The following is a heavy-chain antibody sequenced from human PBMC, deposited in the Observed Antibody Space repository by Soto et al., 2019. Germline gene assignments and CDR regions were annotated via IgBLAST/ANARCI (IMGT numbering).Heavy chain of an antibody. CDR2: IVVGSGNT. V-gene: IGHV1-58*01. J-gene: IGHJ6*02. D-gene: IGHD2-15*01. CDR3: AAEGGGTVYYYGMDV. Sequence: GASVKVSCKASGFTFTSSAVQWVRQARGQRLEWIGWIVVGSGNTNYAQKFQERVTITRDMSTSTAYMELSSLRSEDTAVYYCAAEGGGTVYYYGMDVWGQGTTVTVSS. CDR1: GFTFTSSA.